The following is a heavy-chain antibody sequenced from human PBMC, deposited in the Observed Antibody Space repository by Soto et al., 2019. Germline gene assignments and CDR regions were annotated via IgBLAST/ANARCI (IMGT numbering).Heavy chain of an antibody. J-gene: IGHJ4*02. CDR2: IAVNSGNT. D-gene: IGHD4-17*01. Sequence: QVHLVQSGAEVKNPGASVKVSCKASGYTFTNYGISWVRQAPGQGLEWMGWIAVNSGNTYSAQKVQGRLTMTTDTSTSTAYMELRSLESGDTAVYYCARATTATTYGGYWGQGTLVTVSS. CDR1: GYTFTNYG. CDR3: ARATTATTYGGY. V-gene: IGHV1-18*01.